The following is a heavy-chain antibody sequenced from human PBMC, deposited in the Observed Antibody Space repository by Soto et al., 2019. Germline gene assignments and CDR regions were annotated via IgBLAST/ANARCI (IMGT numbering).Heavy chain of an antibody. CDR3: ARDLGAVTTLGFQN. CDR2: ISSSGYI. D-gene: IGHD4-17*01. Sequence: EVQLVESGGGLVKPGGSLRLSCAASGFTFSNSGRNWVRQAPGKGLEWVSYISSSGYIFYADSVKGRFTISRDNAKDALYLQMNSLRAEDTAVYYCARDLGAVTTLGFQNWGQGALVTVSS. J-gene: IGHJ1*01. V-gene: IGHV3-21*01. CDR1: GFTFSNSG.